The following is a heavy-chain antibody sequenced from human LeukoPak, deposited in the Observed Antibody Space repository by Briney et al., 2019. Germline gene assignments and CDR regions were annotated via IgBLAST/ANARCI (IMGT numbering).Heavy chain of an antibody. V-gene: IGHV1-18*01. CDR2: ITPSNGNT. CDR1: GYFFPSYG. Sequence: AASVNVSCKTSGYFFPSYGISGVRQAPGQGLEGMGWITPSNGNTHYAQNFQGRVTVTTDTSTSTVYMELSSLRSEDTAVYYCARDGYYYDSSGYLTTNAFDIWGQGTMVTVSS. J-gene: IGHJ3*02. CDR3: ARDGYYYDSSGYLTTNAFDI. D-gene: IGHD3-22*01.